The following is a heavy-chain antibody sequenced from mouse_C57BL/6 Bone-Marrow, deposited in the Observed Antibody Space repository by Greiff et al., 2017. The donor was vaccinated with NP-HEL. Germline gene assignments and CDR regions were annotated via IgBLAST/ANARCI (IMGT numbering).Heavy chain of an antibody. D-gene: IGHD1-1*01. CDR3: ARGYGRDYYAMDY. CDR2: IYPRSGNT. Sequence: QVQLQQSGAELARPGASVKLSCKASGYTFTSYGISRVKQRTGQGLEWIGEIYPRSGNTYYNEKFKGKATLTADKSSSTAYMELRSLTSEDSAVYFCARGYGRDYYAMDYWGQGTSVTVSS. CDR1: GYTFTSYG. V-gene: IGHV1-81*01. J-gene: IGHJ4*01.